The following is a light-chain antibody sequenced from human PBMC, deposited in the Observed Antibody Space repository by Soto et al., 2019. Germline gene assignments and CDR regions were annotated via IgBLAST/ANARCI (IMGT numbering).Light chain of an antibody. V-gene: IGLV2-18*02. J-gene: IGLJ1*01. CDR2: DVT. CDR3: SSYTSSSTYV. Sequence: QSVLTQSPSVSGSPGQSVAISCTGTSSDVGNYNRVSWYQQPPGTAPKLIIYDVTNRPSGVPDRFSGSKSGNTASLTISGLQADDEADYYCSSYTSSSTYVFGTGTKVTVL. CDR1: SSDVGNYNR.